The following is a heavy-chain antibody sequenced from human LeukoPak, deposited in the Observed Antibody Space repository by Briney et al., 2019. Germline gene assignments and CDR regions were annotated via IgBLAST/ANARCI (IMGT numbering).Heavy chain of an antibody. CDR1: GGTFSSYA. CDR2: IIPIFGTA. Sequence: ASVKVSCKASGGTFSSYAISWVRQAPGQGLEWMGGIIPIFGTANYAQKFQGRVTITADKSTSTAYMELSSLRSEDTAVYYCARERSSGYYTTFDYWGQGTLVTVSS. J-gene: IGHJ4*02. D-gene: IGHD3-22*01. V-gene: IGHV1-69*06. CDR3: ARERSSGYYTTFDY.